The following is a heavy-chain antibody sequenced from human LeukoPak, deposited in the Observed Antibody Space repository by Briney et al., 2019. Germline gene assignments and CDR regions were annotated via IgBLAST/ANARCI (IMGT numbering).Heavy chain of an antibody. V-gene: IGHV4-34*01. CDR3: ARGKRGYSSSWYDY. CDR2: INHSGST. CDR1: GGSFSGYY. D-gene: IGHD6-13*01. Sequence: ETLSLTCAVYGGSFSGYYWSWIRQPPGKGLEWIGEINHSGSTNYNPSLKSRVTISVDTSKNQFSLKLSSVTAADTAVYYCARGKRGYSSSWYDYWGQGTLVTVSS. J-gene: IGHJ4*02.